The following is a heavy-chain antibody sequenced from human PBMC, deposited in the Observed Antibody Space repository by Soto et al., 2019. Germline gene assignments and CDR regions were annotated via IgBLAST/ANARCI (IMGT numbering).Heavy chain of an antibody. V-gene: IGHV4-34*01. Sequence: QVQLQQWGAGLLKPSETLSLTCAVYGGSFSGYYWSWIRQPPGKGLEWIGEINHSGRTNYNPSLKSRITISVDTSKNQFSLKLSSVTATDTAVYYCARVSVSRWIVATTRFDYWGQGTLVTVSS. CDR3: ARVSVSRWIVATTRFDY. J-gene: IGHJ4*02. D-gene: IGHD5-12*01. CDR2: INHSGRT. CDR1: GGSFSGYY.